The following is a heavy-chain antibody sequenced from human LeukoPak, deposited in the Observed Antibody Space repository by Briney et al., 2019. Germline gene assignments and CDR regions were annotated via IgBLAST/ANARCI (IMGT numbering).Heavy chain of an antibody. D-gene: IGHD2-2*01. J-gene: IGHJ3*02. CDR1: GFTFSSYS. CDR2: ISSSSSTI. V-gene: IGHV3-48*01. Sequence: GESLKISCAASGFTFSSYSMNWVRQAPGKGLEWVSYISSSSSTIYYADSVKGRFTISRDNDKNSLYLQMNSLRAEDTAVYYCAHIVVVPAAIRDAFDIWGQGTMVTVSS. CDR3: AHIVVVPAAIRDAFDI.